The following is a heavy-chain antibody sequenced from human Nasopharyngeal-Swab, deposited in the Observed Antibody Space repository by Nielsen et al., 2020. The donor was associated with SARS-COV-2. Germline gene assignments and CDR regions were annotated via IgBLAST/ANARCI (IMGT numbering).Heavy chain of an antibody. CDR3: ATGEPNYYYYYGMDV. CDR2: ISSSSSYI. V-gene: IGHV3-21*01. J-gene: IGHJ6*02. Sequence: GSLRLSCAASGFTFSSYSMNWVRQAPGKGLEWVSSISSSSSYIYYADSVKGRFTISRDNAKNSLYLQMNSLRAEDTAVYYCATGEPNYYYYYGMDVWGQGTTVTVSS. CDR1: GFTFSSYS. D-gene: IGHD1-14*01.